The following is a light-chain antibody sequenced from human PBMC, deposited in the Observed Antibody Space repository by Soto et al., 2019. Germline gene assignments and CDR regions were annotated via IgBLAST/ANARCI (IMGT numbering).Light chain of an antibody. V-gene: IGLV2-8*01. CDR3: ISCAGSNNPYV. CDR1: SSDVGGCKF. CDR2: EVS. J-gene: IGLJ1*01. Sequence: QSALTQPPSASGSPGQSVTISCTGTSSDVGGCKFVSWYQQYPGKAPKLIIYEVSKRPSGVPDRFSGFKSGNTASLTVSGLQAEDEADYYCISCAGSNNPYVFGTGTKVTVL.